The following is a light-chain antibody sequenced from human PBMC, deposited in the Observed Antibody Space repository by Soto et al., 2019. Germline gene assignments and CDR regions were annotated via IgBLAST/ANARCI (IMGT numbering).Light chain of an antibody. CDR3: LQSSSSRP. CDR2: GAS. V-gene: IGKV3-20*01. Sequence: ILVPQPADTLSFSQGARDTLSGGTSQTVSSNYLAWCQLRPGQAPRLLIYGASTRAAGIPVRFSVSGSETDFTLTMTRLEPEDFAVYNCLQSSSSRPIAQGTKVDI. CDR1: QTVSSNY. J-gene: IGKJ1*01.